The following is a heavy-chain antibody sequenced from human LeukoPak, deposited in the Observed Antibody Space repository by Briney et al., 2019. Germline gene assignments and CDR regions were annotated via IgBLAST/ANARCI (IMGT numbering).Heavy chain of an antibody. CDR1: GYTFTSYD. CDR3: ARERGFGVVIKDNWFDP. J-gene: IGHJ5*02. V-gene: IGHV1-8*03. CDR2: MNPNSGNT. Sequence: ASVKVSCKASGYTFTSYDINWVRQATGQGLEWMGWMNPNSGNTGYAQKLQGRVTITRNTSISTAYMELSSLRSEDTAVYYCARERGFGVVIKDNWFDPWGQGTLVTVSS. D-gene: IGHD3-3*01.